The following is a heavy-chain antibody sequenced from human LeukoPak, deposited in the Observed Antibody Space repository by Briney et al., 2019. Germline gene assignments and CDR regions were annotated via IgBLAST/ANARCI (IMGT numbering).Heavy chain of an antibody. D-gene: IGHD3-22*01. V-gene: IGHV1-18*01. CDR1: GYTFTSYG. CDR2: ISAYNGNT. Sequence: GASVKVSCKASGYTFTSYGISWVRQAPGQGLEWMGWISAYNGNTNYAQKLQGRVTMTTDTSTSTAYMEVRSLRSDDTAVYYCACYDSSGYSYVYWGQGTLVTVSS. CDR3: ACYDSSGYSYVY. J-gene: IGHJ4*02.